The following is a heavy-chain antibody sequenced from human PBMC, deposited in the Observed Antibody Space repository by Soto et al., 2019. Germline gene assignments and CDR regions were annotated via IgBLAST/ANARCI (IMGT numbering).Heavy chain of an antibody. V-gene: IGHV3-23*01. J-gene: IGHJ6*02. CDR2: ISGSGGST. CDR1: GFTFSSYA. CDR3: AKAFSSNYYYYYGMDV. D-gene: IGHD6-13*01. Sequence: EVQLLESGGGLVQPGGSLRLSCAASGFTFSSYAMSWVRQAPGKGLEWVSAISGSGGSTYYADSVKGRFTISRDNSKNTLYLQMNSLRAEDTAVYYCAKAFSSNYYYYYGMDVWGRGTTVTVSS.